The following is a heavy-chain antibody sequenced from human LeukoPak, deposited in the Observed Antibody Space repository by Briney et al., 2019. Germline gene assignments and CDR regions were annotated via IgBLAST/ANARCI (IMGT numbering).Heavy chain of an antibody. J-gene: IGHJ6*02. CDR3: ARGFTGTTVGDV. CDR1: GGTFSSYA. D-gene: IGHD1-1*01. CDR2: IIPILGIA. V-gene: IGHV1-69*04. Sequence: ASVKVSCKASGGTFSSYAISWVRQAPGQGLEWMGRIIPILGIANYAQKFQGRVTMTRNTSISTAYMELSSLRSEDTAVYYCARGFTGTTVGDVWGRGTTVTVSS.